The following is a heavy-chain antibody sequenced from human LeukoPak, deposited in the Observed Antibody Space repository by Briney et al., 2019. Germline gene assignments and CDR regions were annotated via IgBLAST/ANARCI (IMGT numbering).Heavy chain of an antibody. V-gene: IGHV3-30*18. Sequence: GGSLRLSCAASGFTFSSYGMHWVRQAPGKGLEWVAVISYDGSNKYYADSVKGRFTISRDNSKNTLYLQMNSLRAEDTAVYYCGKKYLYDSSGYYKYWGPGTLVT. D-gene: IGHD3-22*01. CDR3: GKKYLYDSSGYYKY. CDR2: ISYDGSNK. J-gene: IGHJ4*02. CDR1: GFTFSSYG.